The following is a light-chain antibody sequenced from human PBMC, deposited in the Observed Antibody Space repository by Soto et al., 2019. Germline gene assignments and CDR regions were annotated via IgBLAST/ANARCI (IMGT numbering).Light chain of an antibody. CDR1: QSISSS. CDR3: QQYHSSPYT. CDR2: KAS. V-gene: IGKV1-5*03. J-gene: IGKJ2*01. Sequence: DIQMTQSPSTLSASVGDRVTITCRASQSISSSLAWYQQKPGKAPNLLIYKASSLESGVPSRFSGSGSGTEFTLTINSLQPDDFATYYCQQYHSSPYTFGQGTQLEIK.